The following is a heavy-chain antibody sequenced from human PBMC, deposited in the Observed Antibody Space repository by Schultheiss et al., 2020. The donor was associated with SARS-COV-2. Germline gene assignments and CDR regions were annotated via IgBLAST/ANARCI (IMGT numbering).Heavy chain of an antibody. CDR3: ARVADCSGGSCYFILDY. CDR1: GGSISSSSYY. V-gene: IGHV4-39*07. D-gene: IGHD2-15*01. Sequence: SETLSLTCTVSGGSISSSSYYWSWIRQPPGKGLEWIGEINHSGSTNYNPSLKSRVTISVDTSKNHFSLKLSSVTAADTAVYYCARVADCSGGSCYFILDYWGQGTLVTVSS. J-gene: IGHJ4*02. CDR2: INHSGST.